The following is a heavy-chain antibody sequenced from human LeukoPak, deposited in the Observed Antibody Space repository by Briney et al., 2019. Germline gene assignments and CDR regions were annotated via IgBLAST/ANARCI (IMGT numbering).Heavy chain of an antibody. CDR1: GGSFSGYY. J-gene: IGHJ4*02. CDR2: INHSGST. Sequence: SETLSLTCAVYGGSFSGYYWSWIRQPPEKGLEWIGEINHSGSTNYNPSLKSRVTISVDTSKNQFSLKLSSVTAADTAVYYCARARLGYCTGGSCYSTFDYWGQGTLVTVSS. CDR3: ARARLGYCTGGSCYSTFDY. V-gene: IGHV4-34*01. D-gene: IGHD2-15*01.